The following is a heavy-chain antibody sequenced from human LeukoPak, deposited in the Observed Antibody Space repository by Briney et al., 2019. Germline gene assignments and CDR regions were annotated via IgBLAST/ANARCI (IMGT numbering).Heavy chain of an antibody. Sequence: GASVKVSCKASGYTFTSYGISCVRQAPGQGLEWLGCISAYNGHRLCAQKVQGRVPLTTDTSPSTAYMELRSLRSDDTAVYYCARDDGSGWNLDYWGQGTLVTVSS. CDR3: ARDDGSGWNLDY. J-gene: IGHJ4*02. D-gene: IGHD3-10*01. CDR1: GYTFTSYG. CDR2: ISAYNGHR. V-gene: IGHV1-18*01.